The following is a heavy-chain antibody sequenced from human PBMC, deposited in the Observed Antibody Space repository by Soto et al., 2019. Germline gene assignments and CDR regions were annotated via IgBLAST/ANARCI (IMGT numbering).Heavy chain of an antibody. CDR3: AREVAGILNWFDP. V-gene: IGHV4-31*03. CDR2: IYHSGST. D-gene: IGHD3-10*01. J-gene: IGHJ5*02. CDR1: GGSISSGGYY. Sequence: QGQLQESGPGLVKPTQTLSLTCTVSGGSISSGGYYWSWIRQHPGKGLEWIGYIYHSGSTYYNPSLKSRVTISVETSKNQFSLKLSSVTAADTAVYYCAREVAGILNWFDPWGQGTLVTVSS.